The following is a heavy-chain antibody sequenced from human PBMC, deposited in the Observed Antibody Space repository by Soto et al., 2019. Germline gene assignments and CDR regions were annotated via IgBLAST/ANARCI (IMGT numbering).Heavy chain of an antibody. CDR3: ARVSGSYYDAFHI. Sequence: SETLSLACAVSGGSISSSNRWSWVRQPPGKGLEWIGEIYHSGSTNYNPSLKSRVTISVDKSKNQFSLKLSSVTAADTAVYYCARVSGSYYDAFHIWGQGTMVT. D-gene: IGHD1-26*01. CDR2: IYHSGST. CDR1: GGSISSSNR. J-gene: IGHJ3*02. V-gene: IGHV4-4*02.